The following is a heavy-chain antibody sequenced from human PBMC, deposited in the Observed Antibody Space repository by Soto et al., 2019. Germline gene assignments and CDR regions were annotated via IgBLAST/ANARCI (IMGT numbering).Heavy chain of an antibody. CDR3: ARGRVGSSRGAH. V-gene: IGHV4-34*01. Sequence: LPETLSLTCAVYGGSFSDYYWSWIRQPPGKGLEWIGEINHSGSTNYNPSLKSRVTISVDTSKNQFSLKLSSVTAADTAVYYCARGRVGSSRGAHWGQGTLVTVSS. J-gene: IGHJ4*02. CDR1: GGSFSDYY. D-gene: IGHD6-13*01. CDR2: INHSGST.